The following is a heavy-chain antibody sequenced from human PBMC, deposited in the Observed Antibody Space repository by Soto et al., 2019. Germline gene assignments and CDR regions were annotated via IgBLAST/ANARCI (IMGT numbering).Heavy chain of an antibody. Sequence: ASVKVSCKASGYTFTSYGISWVRQAPGQGLEWMGWISAYNGNTNYAQKLQGRVTMTTDTSTSTAYMEVRSLTSDDTAVYYCARARRRSYRFVPWCEATLVTVSS. V-gene: IGHV1-18*01. CDR3: ARARRRSYRFVP. D-gene: IGHD2-21*01. CDR2: ISAYNGNT. CDR1: GYTFTSYG. J-gene: IGHJ5*02.